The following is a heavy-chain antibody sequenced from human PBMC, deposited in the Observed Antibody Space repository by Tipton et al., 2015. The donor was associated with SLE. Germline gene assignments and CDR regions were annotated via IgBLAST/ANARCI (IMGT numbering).Heavy chain of an antibody. V-gene: IGHV4-34*01. CDR1: GGSFSGYY. CDR3: AKTRQWLGGHDAFDI. J-gene: IGHJ3*02. CDR2: INHSGST. Sequence: TLSLTCAVYGGSFSGYYWSWIRQPPGKGLEWIGEINHSGSTNYNPSLKSRVTISVDTSKNQFSLKLSSVTAADTAVYYCAKTRQWLGGHDAFDIWGQGTMVTVSS. D-gene: IGHD6-19*01.